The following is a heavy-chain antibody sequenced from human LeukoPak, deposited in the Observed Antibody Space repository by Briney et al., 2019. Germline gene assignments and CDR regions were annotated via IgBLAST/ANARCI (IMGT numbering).Heavy chain of an antibody. CDR2: IWYDGITN. CDR3: TRDSTSREFHY. D-gene: IGHD6-6*01. V-gene: IGHV3-33*01. CDR1: GFTFSSCG. Sequence: GRSLRLSCAASGFTFSSCGMHWVRQAPGKGLEWVAVIWYDGITNYYADSVKGRFTISRDNSKNTLYLQMNSLRAEDTAVYYCTRDSTSREFHYWGQGTLVTVSS. J-gene: IGHJ4*02.